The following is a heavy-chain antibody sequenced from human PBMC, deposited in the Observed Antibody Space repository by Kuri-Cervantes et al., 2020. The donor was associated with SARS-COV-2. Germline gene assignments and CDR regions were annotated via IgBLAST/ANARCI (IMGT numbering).Heavy chain of an antibody. Sequence: ASVKVSCKASGYTFTSYAMHWVRQAPGQRLEWMGWSNAGNGNTKYSQEFQGRVTITRDTSASTAYMELSSLRSDDTAVYYRARGPQWLGGDIQDAFDIWGQGTMVTVSS. CDR1: GYTFTSYA. CDR2: SNAGNGNT. J-gene: IGHJ3*02. CDR3: ARGPQWLGGDIQDAFDI. D-gene: IGHD3-22*01. V-gene: IGHV1-3*02.